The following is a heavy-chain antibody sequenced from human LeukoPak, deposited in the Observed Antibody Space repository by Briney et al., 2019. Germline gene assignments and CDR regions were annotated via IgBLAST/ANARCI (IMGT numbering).Heavy chain of an antibody. CDR1: GFSLSTSGVG. V-gene: IGHV2-5*02. J-gene: IGHJ4*02. CDR2: IYWDDDK. D-gene: IGHD6-25*01. Sequence: SGPTLVKPTQTLTLTCTFSGFSLSTSGVGVGWIRQPPGKARECLALIYWDDDKRCSPSLKSRLNITNATSKTQVVLTITNMEPVDTATYYCAHIMSVSGAGSGYRRYFDYWGQGTMVTVSS. CDR3: AHIMSVSGAGSGYRRYFDY.